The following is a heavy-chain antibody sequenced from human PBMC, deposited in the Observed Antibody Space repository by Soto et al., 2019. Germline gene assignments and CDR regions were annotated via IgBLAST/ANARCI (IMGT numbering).Heavy chain of an antibody. CDR1: GFTFSSYW. CDR2: IKQDGSEK. J-gene: IGHJ4*02. D-gene: IGHD1-26*01. CDR3: ARENYSGSYYWSDGY. Sequence: EVQLVESGGGLVQPGGSLRLSCAASGFTFSSYWMSWVRQAPGKGLEWVANIKQDGSEKYYVDSVKGRFTNSRDNAKNSLYLQMNSLRAEYTAVYYCARENYSGSYYWSDGYWGQGTLVTVSS. V-gene: IGHV3-7*01.